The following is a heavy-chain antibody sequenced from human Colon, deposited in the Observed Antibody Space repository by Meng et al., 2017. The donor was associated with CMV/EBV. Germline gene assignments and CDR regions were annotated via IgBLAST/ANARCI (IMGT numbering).Heavy chain of an antibody. Sequence: GESLKISCAASGFSISSYTMNWVRQAPGEGLEWVASVVTSDIYMYFGDSVKGRFTISRDNAKNSVYLHMNSLRVDDAAVYYCARPRGFLEWLPFDLWGQGTLVTVSS. CDR3: ARPRGFLEWLPFDL. CDR1: GFSISSYT. V-gene: IGHV3-21*01. D-gene: IGHD3-3*01. CDR2: VVTSDIYM. J-gene: IGHJ4*02.